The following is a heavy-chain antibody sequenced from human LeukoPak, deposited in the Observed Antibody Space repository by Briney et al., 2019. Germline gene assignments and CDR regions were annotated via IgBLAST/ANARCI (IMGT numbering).Heavy chain of an antibody. CDR3: ARDFREDFDY. CDR2: ISSSSSTI. J-gene: IGHJ4*02. D-gene: IGHD3-10*01. Sequence: GGSLRLSCAASGFTFSSYSMNWVRQAPGKGLEWVSYISSSSSTIYYADSVKGRFTISRDNAKNSLYLQMNSLRAEDTAVYYCARDFREDFDYWGQGTLVTVSS. CDR1: GFTFSSYS. V-gene: IGHV3-48*01.